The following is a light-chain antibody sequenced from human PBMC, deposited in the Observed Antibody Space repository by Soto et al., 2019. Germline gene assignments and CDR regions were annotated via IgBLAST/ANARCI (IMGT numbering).Light chain of an antibody. CDR3: QVWAGSSARV. CDR2: DDD. CDR1: NIGSKI. Sequence: SYELTQPPSVSVAPGQSARLTCGGDNIGSKIVHWYQQRPGQAPVLVVYDDDDRPSGIPERFSGSNSGSTATLTISRVEAGDEADYYSQVWAGSSARVFGGGTKLTVL. J-gene: IGLJ2*01. V-gene: IGLV3-21*02.